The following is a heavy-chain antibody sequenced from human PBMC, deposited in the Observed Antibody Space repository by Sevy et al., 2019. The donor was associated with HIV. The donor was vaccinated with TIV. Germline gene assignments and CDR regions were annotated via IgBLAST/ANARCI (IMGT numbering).Heavy chain of an antibody. CDR2: IYYSGST. J-gene: IGHJ5*02. D-gene: IGHD1-26*01. CDR1: GGSISSGAYY. CDR3: ARQKARGVRYKWFDP. Sequence: SHTLSLTCTVSGGSISSGAYYWSWIRQHPGKGLEWIGDIYYSGSTHYNPSLKSRLIISVDTSKNQFSLRLSSVTAADTAVYYCARQKARGVRYKWFDPWGQGTLVTVSS. V-gene: IGHV4-31*03.